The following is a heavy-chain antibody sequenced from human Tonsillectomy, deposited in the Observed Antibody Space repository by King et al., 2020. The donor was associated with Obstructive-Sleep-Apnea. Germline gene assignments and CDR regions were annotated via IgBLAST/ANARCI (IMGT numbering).Heavy chain of an antibody. Sequence: VQLVESGAEVRKPGASVTVSCKASGYIFTRFYLHWVRQAPGQGLEWMGMINPSGGGTRYGQRFQGRVTMTRDTSTSTVYMGLSSLRSEDTAIYYCAGDFSETEDRSFDYWGQGTLVTVSS. CDR1: GYIFTRFY. CDR2: INPSGGGT. V-gene: IGHV1-46*01. J-gene: IGHJ4*02. CDR3: AGDFSETEDRSFDY. D-gene: IGHD3-3*01.